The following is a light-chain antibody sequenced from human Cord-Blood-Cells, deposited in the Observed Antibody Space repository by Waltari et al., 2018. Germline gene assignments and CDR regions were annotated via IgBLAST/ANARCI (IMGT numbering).Light chain of an antibody. V-gene: IGLV2-14*03. CDR1: SSDVGGYNY. J-gene: IGLJ3*02. CDR2: DVS. Sequence: QSALTQPASVSGSPGQSITISCTGTSSDVGGYNYVSWYQHNPGKAPKLMIYDVSKRPSGVSNRFSGSKSGHTATQTISGLQAEDEADYYCSSYTSSSTWVFGGATKLNVL. CDR3: SSYTSSSTWV.